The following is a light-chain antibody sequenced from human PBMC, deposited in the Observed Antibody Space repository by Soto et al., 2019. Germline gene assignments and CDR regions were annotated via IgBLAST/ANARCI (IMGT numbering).Light chain of an antibody. CDR1: SSNFGSNS. V-gene: IGLV1-51*02. Sequence: QSVLTQPPLVSATPGQKVTISCSGSSSNFGSNSVSWYQQLPGTAPKLLVYETNRRPSGIPDRFSGSKSGTSATLGITGLQTGDEADYYCATWDRSLSVGVFGTGTKVTVL. CDR3: ATWDRSLSVGV. J-gene: IGLJ1*01. CDR2: ETN.